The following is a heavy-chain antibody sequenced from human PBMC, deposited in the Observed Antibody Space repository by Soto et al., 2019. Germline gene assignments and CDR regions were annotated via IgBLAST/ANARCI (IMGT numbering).Heavy chain of an antibody. V-gene: IGHV3-30-3*01. CDR2: ISYDGSNK. CDR1: GFTFSSYA. Sequence: XVSLRLSCAASGFTFSSYAMHGVRQAPGKGLEWVAVISYDGSNKYYADSVKGRFTISRDNSKNTLYLQMNSLRAEDTAVYYCARGLAGVAAGPVYWGQGTLVTVSS. CDR3: ARGLAGVAAGPVY. D-gene: IGHD6-13*01. J-gene: IGHJ1*01.